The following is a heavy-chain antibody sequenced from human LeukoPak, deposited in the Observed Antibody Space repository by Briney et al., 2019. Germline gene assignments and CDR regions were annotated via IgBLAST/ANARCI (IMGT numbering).Heavy chain of an antibody. J-gene: IGHJ4*02. CDR3: AKGAFTYGDYAPYFDY. CDR1: GFTFTTYV. CDR2: VRGSGNSP. V-gene: IGHV3-23*01. D-gene: IGHD4-17*01. Sequence: GGSLRLSCAASGFTFTTYVMSWVRQAPGEGLEWVSGVRGSGNSPLYADSVKGRFTISRDNSKSTLSLQMHSLRAEDTAVYYCAKGAFTYGDYAPYFDYWGQGTLVTVSS.